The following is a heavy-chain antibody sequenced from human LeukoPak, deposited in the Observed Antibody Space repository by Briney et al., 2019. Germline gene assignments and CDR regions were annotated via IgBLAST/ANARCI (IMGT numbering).Heavy chain of an antibody. J-gene: IGHJ4*02. CDR1: GFTFSSYA. V-gene: IGHV3-23*01. Sequence: PGGSLRLSRAASGFTFSSYAMSWVRQAPGKGLEWVPAISGSGGSTYYADSVKGRFTISRDNSKNTLYLQMSSLRAEDTAVYYCARSVDSGSYYFDYWGQGTLVTVSS. D-gene: IGHD1-26*01. CDR2: ISGSGGST. CDR3: ARSVDSGSYYFDY.